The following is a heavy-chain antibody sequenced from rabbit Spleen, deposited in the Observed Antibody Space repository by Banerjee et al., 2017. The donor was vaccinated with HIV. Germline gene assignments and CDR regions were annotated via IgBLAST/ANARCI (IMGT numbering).Heavy chain of an antibody. Sequence: QSLEESGGDLVKPGASLTLTCTASGVSFSANSYMCWVRQAPGKGLEWIGCIFVRSSTTHYASWAKGRFTISKTSSTTVTLEMTRLTAADTATYFCARDTASSFSSYGMDLWGQGTLVTVS. V-gene: IGHV1S40*01. J-gene: IGHJ6*01. CDR2: IFVRSSTT. CDR1: GVSFSANSY. CDR3: ARDTASSFSSYGMDL. D-gene: IGHD8-1*01.